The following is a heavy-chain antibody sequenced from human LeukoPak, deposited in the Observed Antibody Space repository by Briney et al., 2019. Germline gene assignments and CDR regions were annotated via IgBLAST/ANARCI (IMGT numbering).Heavy chain of an antibody. Sequence: GASVKVSCKASGGTFSSYAISWVRQAPGQGLEWMGGIIPIFGTANYAQKFQGRVTITTDESTSTAYMELSSLRSEDTAVYYCARGPVFDYDSSGYYYFDYWGQGTLVTDSS. V-gene: IGHV1-69*05. CDR2: IIPIFGTA. J-gene: IGHJ4*02. D-gene: IGHD3-22*01. CDR3: ARGPVFDYDSSGYYYFDY. CDR1: GGTFSSYA.